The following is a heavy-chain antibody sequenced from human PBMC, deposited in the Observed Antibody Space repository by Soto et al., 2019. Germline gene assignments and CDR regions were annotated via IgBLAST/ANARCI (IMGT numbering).Heavy chain of an antibody. Sequence: PGGSLRLSCTASGFTFSIYAMHWVRQAPGKGLEWVAIISYDGTKIDYAGSVKGRFTISRDNSKNTLYLQMNSLRAEDTAVYYCAKEGVGARMEFSWGQGTLVTVSS. CDR1: GFTFSIYA. CDR2: ISYDGTKI. J-gene: IGHJ5*02. CDR3: AKEGVGARMEFS. V-gene: IGHV3-30-3*01. D-gene: IGHD1-26*01.